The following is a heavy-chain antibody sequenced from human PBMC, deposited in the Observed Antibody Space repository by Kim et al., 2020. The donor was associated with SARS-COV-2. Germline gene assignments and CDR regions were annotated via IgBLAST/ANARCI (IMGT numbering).Heavy chain of an antibody. D-gene: IGHD3-10*01. CDR2: IDPSDSYT. Sequence: GESLKISCKGSGYSFTSYWISWVRQMPGKGLEWMGRIDPSDSYTNYSPSFQGHVTISADKSISTAYLQWSSLKASDTAMYYCARHKLEVVRGSYYHYFDYWGQGTLVTVSS. V-gene: IGHV5-10-1*01. J-gene: IGHJ4*02. CDR3: ARHKLEVVRGSYYHYFDY. CDR1: GYSFTSYW.